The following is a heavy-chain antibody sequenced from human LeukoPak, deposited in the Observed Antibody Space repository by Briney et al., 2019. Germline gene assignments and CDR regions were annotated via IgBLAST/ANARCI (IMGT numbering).Heavy chain of an antibody. CDR2: ISSINNYI. CDR3: ARHEGITMIMN. D-gene: IGHD3-22*01. J-gene: IGHJ4*02. CDR1: GFTFSSYA. Sequence: GRPLRLSCAASGFTFSSYAMHWVRQAPGKGLEWVSSISSINNYIWYADSVKGRFTISRDNPKNSLYLQMNSLRAEDTAVYYCARHEGITMIMNWGQGTLVTVSS. V-gene: IGHV3-21*06.